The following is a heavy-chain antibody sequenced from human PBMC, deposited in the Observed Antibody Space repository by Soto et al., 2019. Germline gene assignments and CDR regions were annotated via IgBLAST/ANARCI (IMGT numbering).Heavy chain of an antibody. J-gene: IGHJ6*02. Sequence: QVQLVQSGAEVKKPGASVKVSCKASGYSFTTYGIAWVRQAPGQGLEWMGGISTYNGDTDYAQNLQGRVIMTTDTSTTTSYMELRSLRSDDTAVYYCAREGSRPYSYYGMDVGGQGTTVSVSS. CDR1: GYSFTTYG. V-gene: IGHV1-18*01. D-gene: IGHD2-21*01. CDR3: AREGSRPYSYYGMDV. CDR2: ISTYNGDT.